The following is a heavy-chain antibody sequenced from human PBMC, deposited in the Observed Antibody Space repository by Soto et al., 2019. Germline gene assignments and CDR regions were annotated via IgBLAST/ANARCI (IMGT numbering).Heavy chain of an antibody. CDR3: AKDKIGSTNRLFDF. CDR2: ISGSGGST. J-gene: IGHJ4*02. CDR1: GFTFSGYA. V-gene: IGHV3-23*01. D-gene: IGHD6-13*01. Sequence: GGTLRLSCAASGFTFSGYAISWARLALGKGMEWVSAISGSGGSTYYADSVKGRFTISRDNSKNTLYLQMNSLRAEDTAVYFCAKDKIGSTNRLFDFWSQGSPVTVSS.